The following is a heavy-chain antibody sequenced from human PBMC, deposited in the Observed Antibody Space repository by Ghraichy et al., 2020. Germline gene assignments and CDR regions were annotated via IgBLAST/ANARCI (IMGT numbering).Heavy chain of an antibody. CDR2: ISSSSSYI. CDR1: GFTFSSYS. J-gene: IGHJ4*02. V-gene: IGHV3-21*01. CDR3: ARDRSSGWSPAGY. Sequence: GGSLRLSCAASGFTFSSYSMNWVRQAPGKGLEWVSSISSSSSYIYYADSVKGRFTISRDNAKNSLYLQMNSLRAEDTAVYYCARDRSSGWSPAGYWGQGTLVTVSS. D-gene: IGHD6-19*01.